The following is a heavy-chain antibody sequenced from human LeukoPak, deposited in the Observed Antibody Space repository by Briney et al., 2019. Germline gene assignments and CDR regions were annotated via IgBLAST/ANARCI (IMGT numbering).Heavy chain of an antibody. CDR1: GGSISSYY. Sequence: SETLSLTCTVSGGSISSYYWSWIRQPPGQGLEWIGYIYTSGSTNYNPSLKSRVSMSVDTSKNQFSLKLTSVTAADTAVYYCARGGKATVVTMWGQGILVTVSS. CDR3: ARGGKATVVTM. D-gene: IGHD4-23*01. J-gene: IGHJ4*02. CDR2: IYTSGST. V-gene: IGHV4-4*09.